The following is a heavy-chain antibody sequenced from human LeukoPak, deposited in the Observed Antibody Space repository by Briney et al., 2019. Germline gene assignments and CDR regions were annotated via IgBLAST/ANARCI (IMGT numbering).Heavy chain of an antibody. J-gene: IGHJ1*01. CDR3: AKDLDDSSGFYSYHH. CDR1: GFTFSSYA. CDR2: ISGSGDGT. D-gene: IGHD3-22*01. V-gene: IGHV3-23*01. Sequence: PGGSLRLSCAASGFTFSSYAMSWARQAPGKGLEWVSTISGSGDGTYYADSVKGRFTISRDNSKNTVYLQTNSLRADDTAVYYCAKDLDDSSGFYSYHHWGQGTLVTVSS.